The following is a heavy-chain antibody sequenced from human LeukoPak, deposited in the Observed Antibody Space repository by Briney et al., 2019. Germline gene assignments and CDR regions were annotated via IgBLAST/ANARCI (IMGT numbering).Heavy chain of an antibody. Sequence: APVKVSCKASGYTFTSYGISWVRQAPGQGLEWMGWISAYNGNTNYAQKLQGRVTMTTDTSTSTAYMELRSLRSDDTAVYYCARVWSGVGATGLSHYYGMDVWGQGTTVTVSS. J-gene: IGHJ6*02. CDR2: ISAYNGNT. CDR1: GYTFTSYG. CDR3: ARVWSGVGATGLSHYYGMDV. D-gene: IGHD1-26*01. V-gene: IGHV1-18*01.